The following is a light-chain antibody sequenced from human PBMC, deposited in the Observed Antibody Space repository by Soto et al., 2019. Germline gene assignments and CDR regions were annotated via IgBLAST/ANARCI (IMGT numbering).Light chain of an antibody. CDR3: NQYNNWPPT. CDR2: GAS. V-gene: IGKV3-15*01. J-gene: IGKJ1*01. CDR1: QSVSRN. Sequence: EIVMTQSPATLSVSPGERATLSCRASQSVSRNLAWYQQKHGQAPRLLIYGASTRVTGIPARFSGSGSGTEFTLTISSLQSEEFAVYYCNQYNNWPPTFGRGTKVEIK.